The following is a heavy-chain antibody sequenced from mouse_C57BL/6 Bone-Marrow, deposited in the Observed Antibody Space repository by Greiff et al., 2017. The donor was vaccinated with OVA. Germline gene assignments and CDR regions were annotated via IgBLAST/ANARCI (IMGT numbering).Heavy chain of an antibody. CDR1: GFTFSDYG. Sequence: EVMLVESGGGLVQPGGSLKLSCAASGFTFSDYGMAWVRQAPRKGPEWVAFISNLAYSIYYADTVTGRFTISRENAKNTLYLEMSSLRSEDTAMYYCARRGNYGFDYWGQGTTLTVSS. J-gene: IGHJ2*01. CDR3: ARRGNYGFDY. D-gene: IGHD2-1*01. CDR2: ISNLAYSI. V-gene: IGHV5-15*01.